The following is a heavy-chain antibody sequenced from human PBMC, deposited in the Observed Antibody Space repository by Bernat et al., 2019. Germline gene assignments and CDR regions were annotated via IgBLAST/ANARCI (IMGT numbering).Heavy chain of an antibody. CDR2: ISGSGAGT. J-gene: IGHJ4*02. CDR3: AKDHQMGYYFDN. Sequence: VQLVESGGGLVKPGGSLRLSCAASGFTFSSYGMSWVRQAPGKGLEWVSAISGSGAGTYYADSAEGRFTISRDNSKTTLYLQMNSLRAEDTALYYCAKDHQMGYYFDNWGQGTLVTVSS. V-gene: IGHV3-23*04. CDR1: GFTFSSYG. D-gene: IGHD5-24*01.